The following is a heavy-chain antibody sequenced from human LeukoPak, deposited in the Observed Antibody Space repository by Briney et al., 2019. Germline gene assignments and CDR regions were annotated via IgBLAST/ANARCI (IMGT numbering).Heavy chain of an antibody. D-gene: IGHD3-22*01. CDR3: ARDPYYYDSSGIYYYYGMDV. CDR1: GGTFSSYA. CDR2: IIPIFGTA. Sequence: ASVKVSCTASGGTFSSYAISWVRQAPGQGLEWMGGIIPIFGTASYAQKFQGRVTMTTDTSTSTAYMELRSLRSDDTAVYYCARDPYYYDSSGIYYYYGMDVWGQGTTVTVSS. V-gene: IGHV1-69*05. J-gene: IGHJ6*02.